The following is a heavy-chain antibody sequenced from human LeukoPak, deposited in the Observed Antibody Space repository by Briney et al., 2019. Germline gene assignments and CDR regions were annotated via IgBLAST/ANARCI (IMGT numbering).Heavy chain of an antibody. Sequence: GGSLRLSCAASGFTFSTYAMSWVRQAPGKGLEWVSGISGSGGSTHSADSVKGRFTISRDNSKNTLYLQMNSLRAEETAVYYCARSPNGVSSSWYLGDYWGQGTLVTVSS. CDR2: ISGSGGST. J-gene: IGHJ4*02. D-gene: IGHD6-13*01. V-gene: IGHV3-23*01. CDR1: GFTFSTYA. CDR3: ARSPNGVSSSWYLGDY.